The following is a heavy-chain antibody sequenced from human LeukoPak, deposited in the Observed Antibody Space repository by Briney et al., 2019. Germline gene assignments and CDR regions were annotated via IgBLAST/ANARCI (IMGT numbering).Heavy chain of an antibody. Sequence: AQSLSLTCTVSGGSISSCSYYWGWLRQRPGKGLEWIGRIYYSDSTYYNPSLKSRVTISVDTSKNQFSLKLSSVTAADTAVYYCARGPRYYDILTGYSNWFDPWGQGTLVTVSS. CDR3: ARGPRYYDILTGYSNWFDP. D-gene: IGHD3-9*01. V-gene: IGHV4-39*01. CDR1: GGSISSCSYY. CDR2: IYYSDST. J-gene: IGHJ5*02.